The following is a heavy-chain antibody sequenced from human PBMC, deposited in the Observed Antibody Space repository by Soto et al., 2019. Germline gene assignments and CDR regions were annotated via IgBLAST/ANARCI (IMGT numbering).Heavy chain of an antibody. J-gene: IGHJ4*02. CDR2: IYYSGST. CDR1: GGSISSGGYY. Sequence: QVQLQESGPGLVKPSQTLSLTCTVSGGSISSGGYYWSWIRQHPGRGLERIGYIYYSGSTYYNPCLKSRLTISVDTSKNQFSMELSSVTAADTGVYYCARVRDIVRDWCRGTLVTVSS. V-gene: IGHV4-31*03. D-gene: IGHD2-8*01. CDR3: ARVRDIVRD.